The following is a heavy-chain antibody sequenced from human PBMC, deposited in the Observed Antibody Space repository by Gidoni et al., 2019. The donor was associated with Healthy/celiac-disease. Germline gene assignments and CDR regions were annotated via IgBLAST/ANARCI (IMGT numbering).Heavy chain of an antibody. D-gene: IGHD3-3*01. V-gene: IGHV1-2*02. Sequence: QVQLVQSGAEVKKPGDSVKVSCKASGYTFTGYYMHWVRQAPGQGLEWMGWINPNSGGTNYAQKFQGRVTMTRDTSISTAYMELSRLRSDDTAVYYCARGDPEHNTIFGINHGMDVWGQGTTVTVSS. J-gene: IGHJ6*02. CDR2: INPNSGGT. CDR3: ARGDPEHNTIFGINHGMDV. CDR1: GYTFTGYY.